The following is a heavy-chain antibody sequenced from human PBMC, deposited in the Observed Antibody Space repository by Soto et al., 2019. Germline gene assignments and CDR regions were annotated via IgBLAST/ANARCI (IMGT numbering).Heavy chain of an antibody. V-gene: IGHV1-69*13. CDR1: GGTFSSYA. Sequence: SVKVSCKASGGTFSSYAISWVRQAPGRGLEWMGGIIPIFGTANYAQKFQGRVTITADESTSTAYMELSSLRSEDTAVYYCVRSGRALGIAVAADYWGQGTLVTVSS. CDR3: VRSGRALGIAVAADY. D-gene: IGHD6-19*01. J-gene: IGHJ4*02. CDR2: IIPIFGTA.